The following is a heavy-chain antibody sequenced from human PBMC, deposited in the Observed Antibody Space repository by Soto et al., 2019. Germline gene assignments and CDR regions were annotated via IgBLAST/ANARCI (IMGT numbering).Heavy chain of an antibody. V-gene: IGHV4-39*01. D-gene: IGHD3-10*01. CDR1: GGSISSSSYY. Sequence: HLQLQESGPGLVKPSETLSLTCTVSGGSISSSSYYWGWILQPPGTGLEWIGSIYYSGSTYYNPSLKSRFTIAVDTSTNQFSLKLSSVTAADTAVYYCARLGGSGRILHTVDYWGQGTLVTVSS. J-gene: IGHJ4*02. CDR2: IYYSGST. CDR3: ARLGGSGRILHTVDY.